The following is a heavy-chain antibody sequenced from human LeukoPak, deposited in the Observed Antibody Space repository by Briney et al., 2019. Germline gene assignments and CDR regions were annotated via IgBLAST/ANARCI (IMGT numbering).Heavy chain of an antibody. CDR2: IKQDGSEK. Sequence: GGSLRLSCAASGFTFSSYWMSWVRQAPGKGLEWVANIKQDGSEKYYVDSVKGRFTISRDNAKNSLYLQMNSLRAEDTAVYYCARDPRFHGYGDTGPYYYYYMDVWGKGTTVTVSS. CDR3: ARDPRFHGYGDTGPYYYYYMDV. CDR1: GFTFSSYW. D-gene: IGHD4-17*01. J-gene: IGHJ6*03. V-gene: IGHV3-7*01.